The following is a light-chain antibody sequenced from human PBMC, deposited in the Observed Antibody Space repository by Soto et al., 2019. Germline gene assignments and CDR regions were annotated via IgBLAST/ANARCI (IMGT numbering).Light chain of an antibody. CDR1: SSDVGGYNY. J-gene: IGLJ3*02. CDR2: EVT. V-gene: IGLV2-14*01. Sequence: QSALTQPASVSGTPGQSITFSCTGTSSDVGGYNYVSWFQQYPGKAPKLMIYEVTNRPSGVSYRFSGSKSGNTASLTISGLQAGDEADYYCSSYATSRSWVFGGGTKLTVL. CDR3: SSYATSRSWV.